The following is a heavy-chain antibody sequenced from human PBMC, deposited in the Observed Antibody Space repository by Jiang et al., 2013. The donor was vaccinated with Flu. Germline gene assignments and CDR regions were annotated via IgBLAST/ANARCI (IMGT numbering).Heavy chain of an antibody. CDR3: AREVNRVDYVDLSDAFDI. Sequence: PSLQSRLTISVDTSKNQFSLKLTSVTAADTAVYYCAREVNRVDYVDLSDAFDIWGQGTMVTVSS. D-gene: IGHD4-17*01. V-gene: IGHV4-30-2*05. J-gene: IGHJ3*02.